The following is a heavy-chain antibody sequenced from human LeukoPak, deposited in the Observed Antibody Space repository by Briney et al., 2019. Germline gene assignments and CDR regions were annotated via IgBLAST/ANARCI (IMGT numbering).Heavy chain of an antibody. CDR3: TRMTTGHDY. D-gene: IGHD4-17*01. J-gene: IGHJ4*02. CDR1: GVSFDDYY. Sequence: PSETLSLTCAASGVSFDDYYWAWVRQPPGKGLEWIGEINHSGYTNDNPSLKSRVTLSIDTSRKQFSLNMRSVTVADAGIYFCTRMTTGHDYWGQGTLVTVSS. CDR2: INHSGYT. V-gene: IGHV4-34*01.